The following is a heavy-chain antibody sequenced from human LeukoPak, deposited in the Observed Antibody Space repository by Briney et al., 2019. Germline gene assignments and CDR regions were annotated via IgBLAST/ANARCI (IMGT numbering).Heavy chain of an antibody. J-gene: IGHJ4*02. CDR1: GGSISSNNYN. V-gene: IGHV4-39*02. Sequence: SETLSLTCTVSGGSISSNNYNWGWIRQPPGKGLEWIGNIYYSGSTYYNPSLKSRVTISVDTSKNQFSLKLSSATAADTAVYYCAREVAGTPWIDYWGQGTLVTVSS. CDR2: IYYSGST. D-gene: IGHD6-19*01. CDR3: AREVAGTPWIDY.